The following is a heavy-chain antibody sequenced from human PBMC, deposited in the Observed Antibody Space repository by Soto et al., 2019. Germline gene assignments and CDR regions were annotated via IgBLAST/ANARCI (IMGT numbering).Heavy chain of an antibody. CDR1: GASIGSSRCH. CDR3: ARHGITGSYYDAFDI. J-gene: IGHJ3*02. CDR2: IKYSGTT. V-gene: IGHV4-39*01. D-gene: IGHD1-26*01. Sequence: SEPLSLTCSIHGASIGSSRCHWGWIPQPPGKGLEGIASIKYSGTTFYNPSLKSRVTLSVDTSKNQFALKLSSVTAAETAVYYCARHGITGSYYDAFDIWGQGTMVT.